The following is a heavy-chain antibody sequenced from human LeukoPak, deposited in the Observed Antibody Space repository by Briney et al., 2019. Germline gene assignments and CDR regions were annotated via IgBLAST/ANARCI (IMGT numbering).Heavy chain of an antibody. CDR3: ATVGGVGVGTDYYYYGLDV. D-gene: IGHD2-21*01. CDR2: INPNSCGT. Sequence: ASVKVSCKASGYTFTGYYMHWVRQAPGQGVEWMGWINPNSCGTNYAQKFQGRVTMTRDTSISAAYMELSGLTSDDTAVYYCATVGGVGVGTDYYYYGLDVWGQGTTVTVS. J-gene: IGHJ6*02. CDR1: GYTFTGYY. V-gene: IGHV1-2*02.